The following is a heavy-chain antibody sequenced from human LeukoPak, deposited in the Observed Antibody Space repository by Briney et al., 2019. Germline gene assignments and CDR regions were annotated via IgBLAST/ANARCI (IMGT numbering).Heavy chain of an antibody. CDR1: GGSFSGYY. V-gene: IGHV4-34*01. D-gene: IGHD1-7*01. CDR3: ARIPYNWNYRVSHWFDP. J-gene: IGHJ5*02. CDR2: INHSGST. Sequence: SETLSLTCAVYGGSFSGYYWSWIRQPPGKGLEWIGEINHSGSTNYNPSLKSRVTISVDTSKNQFSLKLSSVTAADTAVYYCARIPYNWNYRVSHWFDPWGQGTLVTVS.